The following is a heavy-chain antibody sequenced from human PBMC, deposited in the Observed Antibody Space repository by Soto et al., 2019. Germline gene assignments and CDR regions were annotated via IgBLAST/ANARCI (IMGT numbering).Heavy chain of an antibody. J-gene: IGHJ5*02. V-gene: IGHV4-31*11. D-gene: IGHD3-10*01. CDR3: AREGRHSGGMRESWFDP. CDR2: IFYTGAT. CDR1: GDSISSRSHY. Sequence: TLSLTCAVSGDSISSRSHYWNWIRRVPGKGLEFIGYIFYTGATYYNPSLRGRISMSVDTSKNQFSLTLRSVTAADTAIYYCAREGRHSGGMRESWFDPWGQGTQVTVSS.